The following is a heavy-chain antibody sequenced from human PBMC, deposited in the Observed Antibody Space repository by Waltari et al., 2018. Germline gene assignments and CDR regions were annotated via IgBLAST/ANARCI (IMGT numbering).Heavy chain of an antibody. CDR1: GATFSSYA. Sequence: QVQLVQSGAEVKKPGSSVMVSCKASGATFSSYAISWVRQATGQGIEWMGGIIPIFGTANYAQKFQGRVTITTDESTSTAYMELSSLRSEDTAVYYCARGGATPFDYWGQGTLVTVSS. J-gene: IGHJ4*02. D-gene: IGHD1-26*01. V-gene: IGHV1-69*05. CDR3: ARGGATPFDY. CDR2: IIPIFGTA.